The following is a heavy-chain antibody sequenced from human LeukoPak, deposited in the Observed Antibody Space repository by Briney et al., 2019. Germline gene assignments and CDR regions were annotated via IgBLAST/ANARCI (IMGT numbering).Heavy chain of an antibody. CDR2: IYYSGST. CDR1: GGSISSSSYY. J-gene: IGHJ4*02. V-gene: IGHV4-39*01. Sequence: SETLSLTCTVSGGSISSSSYYWGWIRQPPGKGLEWIGGIYYSGSTYYNPSLKSRVTISVDTSKNQFSLKLSSVTAADTAVYYCARSRYSSSSAPFDYWGQGTLLTVSS. D-gene: IGHD6-6*01. CDR3: ARSRYSSSSAPFDY.